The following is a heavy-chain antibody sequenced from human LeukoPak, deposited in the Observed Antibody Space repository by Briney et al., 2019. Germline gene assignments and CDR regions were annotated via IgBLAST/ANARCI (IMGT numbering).Heavy chain of an antibody. CDR2: VYHTGNT. Sequence: SQTLSLTCAVSGGSVNSGGFSWTWIRRPPGKGLEWIGYVYHTGNTYFNPSLEGRVTISLDTSKNQFSLELTSVTAADTAVYFCARGVEGYDVSGFYYDYWGQGTLVTVSS. CDR3: ARGVEGYDVSGFYYDY. J-gene: IGHJ4*02. D-gene: IGHD3-22*01. V-gene: IGHV4-30-2*01. CDR1: GGSVNSGGFS.